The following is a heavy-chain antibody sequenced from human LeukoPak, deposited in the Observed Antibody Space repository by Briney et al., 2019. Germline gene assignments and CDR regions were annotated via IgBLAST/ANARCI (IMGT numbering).Heavy chain of an antibody. J-gene: IGHJ5*02. Sequence: SETLSLTCTVSGGSISSGGYYWSWIRQHPGKGLEWIGYIYYSGSTYYNPSLKSRVTISVDTSKNQFSLKLSSVTAADTAVYYCARGHLSMVRGKRGIDPWGQGTLVTVSS. CDR3: ARGHLSMVRGKRGIDP. CDR2: IYYSGST. V-gene: IGHV4-31*03. D-gene: IGHD3-10*01. CDR1: GGSISSGGYY.